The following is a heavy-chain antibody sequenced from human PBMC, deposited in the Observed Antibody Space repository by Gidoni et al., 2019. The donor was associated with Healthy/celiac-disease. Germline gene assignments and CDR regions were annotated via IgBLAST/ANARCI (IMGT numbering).Heavy chain of an antibody. D-gene: IGHD5-12*01. J-gene: IGHJ3*02. CDR2: VIPSFGTA. CDR1: GGTFSRYA. V-gene: IGHV1-69*01. CDR3: ARWLQAMGHVGDAFDI. Sequence: QVQLVQSGAEVKKPRSSVKGSCKASGGTFSRYAISWVRQAPGQGLEWMGGVIPSFGTANSAQKFQGRVTITADESTSTAYMELSSLRSEDTAVYYCARWLQAMGHVGDAFDIWGQGTMVTVSS.